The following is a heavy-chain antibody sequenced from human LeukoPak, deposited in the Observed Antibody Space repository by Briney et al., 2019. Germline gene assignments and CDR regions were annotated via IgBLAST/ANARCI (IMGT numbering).Heavy chain of an antibody. J-gene: IGHJ4*02. Sequence: SGTLSLTCAVSGGSISSSNWWSWVRQPPGKGLEWIGEIYHSGSTNYNPSLKSRVSISVDKSKNQFSLKLSSVTAADTAVYYCARELAAAAPYYFDYWGQGTLVTVSS. CDR1: GGSISSSNW. CDR2: IYHSGST. V-gene: IGHV4-4*02. CDR3: ARELAAAAPYYFDY. D-gene: IGHD6-13*01.